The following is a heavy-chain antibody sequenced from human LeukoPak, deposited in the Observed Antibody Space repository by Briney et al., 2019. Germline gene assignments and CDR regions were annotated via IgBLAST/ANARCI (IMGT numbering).Heavy chain of an antibody. CDR3: ARESWLQKSSFDY. V-gene: IGHV4-4*07. J-gene: IGHJ4*02. CDR2: IYTSGST. Sequence: SETLSLTCTVSGGSISSYYWSWIRKPAGKGLEWIGRIYTSGSTNYNPSLKSRVTMSVDTSKNQFSLKLSSVTAADTAVYYCARESWLQKSSFDYWGQGTLVTVSS. CDR1: GGSISSYY. D-gene: IGHD5-24*01.